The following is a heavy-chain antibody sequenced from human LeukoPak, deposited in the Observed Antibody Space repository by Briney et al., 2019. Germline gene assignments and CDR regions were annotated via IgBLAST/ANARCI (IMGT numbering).Heavy chain of an antibody. CDR1: GFTFSNYD. V-gene: IGHV3-33*01. Sequence: GGSLRLSCAASGFTFSNYDMHWVRQAPGKGLEWVAVIWYDGSNKYYADSVKGRLTISRDNSKNTLYRQINSLRAEDTATYYRERGAYGGKLARGGEGTVVSVSS. CDR2: IWYDGSNK. D-gene: IGHD4-23*01. CDR3: ERGAYGGKLAR. J-gene: IGHJ6*01.